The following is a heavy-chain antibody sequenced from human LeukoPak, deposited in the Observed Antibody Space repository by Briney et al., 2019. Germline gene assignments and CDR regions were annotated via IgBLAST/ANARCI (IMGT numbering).Heavy chain of an antibody. Sequence: QPGRSLRLSCAASGFTFSSYAMHWVRQAPGKGLEWVSAISGSGGSTYYADSVKGRFTISRDNSKNTLYLQMNSLRAEDTAVYYCAKPPFNYYDSSGYLYYFDYWGQGTLVTVSS. CDR1: GFTFSSYA. D-gene: IGHD3-22*01. CDR2: ISGSGGST. V-gene: IGHV3-23*01. J-gene: IGHJ4*02. CDR3: AKPPFNYYDSSGYLYYFDY.